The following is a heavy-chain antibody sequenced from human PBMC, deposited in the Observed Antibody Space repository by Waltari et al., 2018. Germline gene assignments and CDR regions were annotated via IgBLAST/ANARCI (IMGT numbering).Heavy chain of an antibody. CDR2: IKQDGTEQ. D-gene: IGHD3-16*01. Sequence: DVQLTASGAGLVQPGGSLSLSCDGSGFTVSHFWMPWLRQFPGKGLEWVANIKQDGTEQYFVDSFKGRFTISRDNAKRSLDLQRNNLRVDDTAMYYCARGGGDGQVHHWGQGTLVTVSS. V-gene: IGHV3-7*03. J-gene: IGHJ4*02. CDR3: ARGGGDGQVHH. CDR1: GFTVSHFW.